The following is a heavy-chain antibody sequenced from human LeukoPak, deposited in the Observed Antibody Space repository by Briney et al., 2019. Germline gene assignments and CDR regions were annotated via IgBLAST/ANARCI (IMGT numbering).Heavy chain of an antibody. Sequence: ASVKVSCKASGYTFTSYDINWVRQATGQGLEWMGWMNPNSGNTGYAQKFQGRVTMTRNTSISTAYMELSSLRSEDTAVYYCAREDIDCSGGCCRLRPAIPAYGMDVWGQGTTVTVSS. J-gene: IGHJ6*02. CDR2: MNPNSGNT. V-gene: IGHV1-8*01. D-gene: IGHD2-15*01. CDR3: AREDIDCSGGCCRLRPAIPAYGMDV. CDR1: GYTFTSYD.